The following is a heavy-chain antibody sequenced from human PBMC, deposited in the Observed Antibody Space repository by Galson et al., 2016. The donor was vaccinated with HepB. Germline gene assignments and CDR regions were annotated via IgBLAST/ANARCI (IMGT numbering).Heavy chain of an antibody. CDR2: IYRDGDT. V-gene: IGHV3-53*04. CDR3: ARKRVYCTRTTCFGWYINL. D-gene: IGHD2-2*01. CDR1: GFMVSNNY. Sequence: SLRLSCAASGFMVSNNYMTWVRQAPGKGLEWVSVIYRDGDTYYADSVKGRFTISRHEAKNTLYLQINSLRAEDTAVYYCARKRVYCTRTTCFGWYINLWGRGALVTVSS. J-gene: IGHJ2*01.